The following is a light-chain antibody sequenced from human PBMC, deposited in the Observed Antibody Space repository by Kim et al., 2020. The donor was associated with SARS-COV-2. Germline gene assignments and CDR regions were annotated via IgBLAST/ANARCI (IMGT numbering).Light chain of an antibody. CDR3: QGWDSSSDHQVV. CDR2: YDS. V-gene: IGLV3-21*04. Sequence: SYELTQPPSVSVAPGKTARITCGGNNIGSKSVHWYQQKPGQAPVLVIYYDSDRPSGIPERFSGSNSGNTATLTISRVEAGDEADYYCQGWDSSSDHQVV. CDR1: NIGSKS. J-gene: IGLJ2*01.